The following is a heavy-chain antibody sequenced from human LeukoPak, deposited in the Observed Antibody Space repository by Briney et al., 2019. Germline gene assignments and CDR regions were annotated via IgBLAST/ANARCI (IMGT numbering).Heavy chain of an antibody. V-gene: IGHV3-23*01. CDR2: ISGSGRST. J-gene: IGHJ6*02. D-gene: IGHD3-3*01. Sequence: GGSLRLSCAASGFTFSSYAMNWVRQAPGKGLEWVSAISGSGRSTYYADSVKGRFTISRDNSKNTLYLQMNSLRAGDTAVYYCAKEITIFGVVIMPRYGMDVWGQGTTVTVSS. CDR1: GFTFSSYA. CDR3: AKEITIFGVVIMPRYGMDV.